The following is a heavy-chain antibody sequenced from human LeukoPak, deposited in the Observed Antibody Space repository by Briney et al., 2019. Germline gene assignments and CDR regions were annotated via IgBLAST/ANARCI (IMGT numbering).Heavy chain of an antibody. CDR1: GFAFSQDN. J-gene: IGHJ4*02. CDR2: ISENI. Sequence: GGSLRLSCAASGFAFSQDNMDWVRQAPGKGLEWVSHISENIYHADSVKGRFTISRDNAKNSLYLQMSNLRAEDTAMYYCVREIGRPKTFYFDSWGRGTLVIVAS. V-gene: IGHV3-69-1*01. CDR3: VREIGRPKTFYFDS.